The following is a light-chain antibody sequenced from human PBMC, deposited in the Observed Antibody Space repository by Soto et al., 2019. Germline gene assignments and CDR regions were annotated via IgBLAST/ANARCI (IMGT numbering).Light chain of an antibody. Sequence: DIQMTQSPSTLSASVGDRVTTTCRASQSISNWLAWYQQRPGRAPQLLIHKASTLETGVPSRFSGSGSGTEFTLTISSLQPDDFASYFCQQYDSFPLTFGGGTKVDIK. CDR1: QSISNW. CDR2: KAS. J-gene: IGKJ4*01. CDR3: QQYDSFPLT. V-gene: IGKV1-5*03.